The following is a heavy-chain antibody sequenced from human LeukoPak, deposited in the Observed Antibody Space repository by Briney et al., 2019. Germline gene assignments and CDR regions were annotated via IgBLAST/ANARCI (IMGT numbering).Heavy chain of an antibody. D-gene: IGHD3-10*01. CDR1: GFTFSSYA. CDR3: ARGSGSYYKIPDY. CDR2: ISYDGSNK. V-gene: IGHV3-30-3*01. J-gene: IGHJ4*02. Sequence: GGSLRLSCAASGFTFSSYAMHWVRQAPGKGQEWVAVISYDGSNKYYADSVKGRFTISRDNSKNTLYLQMNSLRAEDTAVYYCARGSGSYYKIPDYWGQGTLVTVSS.